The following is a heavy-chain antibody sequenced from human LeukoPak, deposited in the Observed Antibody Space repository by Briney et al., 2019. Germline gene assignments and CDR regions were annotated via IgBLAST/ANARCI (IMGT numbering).Heavy chain of an antibody. CDR1: GFTFSSYG. CDR3: AKGTIIVATITINYYYYMDV. CDR2: ISGSGGST. D-gene: IGHD5-12*01. V-gene: IGHV3-23*01. Sequence: GGSLRLSCAASGFTFSSYGMSWVRQAPGKGLEWVSAISGSGGSTYYADSVKGRFTISRDNSKNTLYLQMNSLRAEDTAVYYCAKGTIIVATITINYYYYMDVWGKGTTVTISS. J-gene: IGHJ6*03.